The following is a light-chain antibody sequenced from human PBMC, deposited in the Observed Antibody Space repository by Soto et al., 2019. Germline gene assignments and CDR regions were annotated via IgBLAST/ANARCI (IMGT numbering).Light chain of an antibody. CDR3: QQYNSYSYT. Sequence: DIQLTQSPSTLSASVGARVTITCPASQSISSWLAWYQQKPGKAPKLLIYKASSLESGVPSRFSGSGSGTEFTLTISSLQPDDFATYYCQQYNSYSYTFGQGTRLEI. V-gene: IGKV1-5*03. CDR2: KAS. CDR1: QSISSW. J-gene: IGKJ5*01.